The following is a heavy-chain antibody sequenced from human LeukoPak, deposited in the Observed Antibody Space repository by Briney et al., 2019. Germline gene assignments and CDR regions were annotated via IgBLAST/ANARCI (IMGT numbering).Heavy chain of an antibody. CDR1: GYSFTSYW. CDR2: IYPGDSDT. D-gene: IGHD2-21*02. CDR3: ARQVRGDGPLSPLDY. V-gene: IGHV5-51*01. Sequence: PGESLKISCKGSGYSFTSYWIGWVRQMPGKGLEWMGIIYPGDSDTRYSPSFQGQVTISADKSISTAYLQWSSLKASDTAMYYCARQVRGDGPLSPLDYWGQGTLVTVSS. J-gene: IGHJ4*02.